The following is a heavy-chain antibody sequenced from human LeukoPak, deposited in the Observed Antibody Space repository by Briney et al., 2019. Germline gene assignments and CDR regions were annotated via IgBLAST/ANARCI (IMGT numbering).Heavy chain of an antibody. J-gene: IGHJ4*02. CDR2: ISAYNGNT. Sequence: ASVKASCKASGYTFTSYGISWVRQAPGQGLEWMGWISAYNGNTNYAQKLQGRVTITTDTSTSTAYMELRSLRSDDTAVYYCARDGSKIAVAGSIDYWGQGTLVTVSS. V-gene: IGHV1-18*04. CDR3: ARDGSKIAVAGSIDY. CDR1: GYTFTSYG. D-gene: IGHD6-19*01.